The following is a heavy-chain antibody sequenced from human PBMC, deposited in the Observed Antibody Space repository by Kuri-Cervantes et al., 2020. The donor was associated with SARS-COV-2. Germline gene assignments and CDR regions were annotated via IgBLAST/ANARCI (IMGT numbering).Heavy chain of an antibody. CDR2: IWYDGSNK. D-gene: IGHD3-16*01. Sequence: SLKISCAASGVTFSSYGMHWVRQAPGKGLEGVAVIWYDGSNKYYADSVKGRFTISRDTSKNTLYLQMNRLRAADTAVYYCASVRWAGGGYQIDHWGQGTLVTVSS. CDR3: ASVRWAGGGYQIDH. CDR1: GVTFSSYG. J-gene: IGHJ5*02. V-gene: IGHV3-33*01.